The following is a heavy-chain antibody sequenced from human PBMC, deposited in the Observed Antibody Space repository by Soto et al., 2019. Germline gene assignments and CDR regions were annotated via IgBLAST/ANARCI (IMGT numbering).Heavy chain of an antibody. J-gene: IGHJ6*02. CDR3: AKIGTGITIFGVVTRNYGMDV. CDR2: ISGSGGST. CDR1: GFTFSSYA. V-gene: IGHV3-23*01. D-gene: IGHD3-3*01. Sequence: PGGSLRLSCAASGFTFSSYAMSWVRQAPGKGLEWVSAISGSGGSTYYADSVKGRFTISRDNSKNTLYLQMNSLRAEDTAVYYCAKIGTGITIFGVVTRNYGMDVWGQGTTVTVSS.